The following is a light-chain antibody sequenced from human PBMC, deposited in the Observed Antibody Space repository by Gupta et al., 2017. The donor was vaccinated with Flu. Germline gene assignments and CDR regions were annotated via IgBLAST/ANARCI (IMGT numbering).Light chain of an antibody. CDR1: SSSIGNNY. J-gene: IGLJ3*02. CDR2: DNN. CDR3: GTWDSSLDARV. Sequence: QSVFTQPPSVSAGPGQKVTISSSGLSSSIGNNYVSWYQQIPGTAPKLLIYDNNKRPSGIPDRFSGSKSGTSATLDITGLQTGDEADYYCGTWDSSLDARVFGGGTKLTVL. V-gene: IGLV1-51*01.